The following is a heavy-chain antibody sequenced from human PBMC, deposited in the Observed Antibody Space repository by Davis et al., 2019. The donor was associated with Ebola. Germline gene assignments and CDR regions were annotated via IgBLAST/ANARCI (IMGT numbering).Heavy chain of an antibody. CDR1: GFTFSSYA. V-gene: IGHV3-30*18. CDR2: MTFDGSNK. Sequence: GESLKISCAASGFTFSSYAMSWVRQAPGKGLEWVALMTFDGSNKYYGDSVKGRFTISRDTSKNTLYLQMNSLRAEDTAVYYCAKDGFPFYGTTGDYWGQGTLVTVSS. D-gene: IGHD1-14*01. CDR3: AKDGFPFYGTTGDY. J-gene: IGHJ4*02.